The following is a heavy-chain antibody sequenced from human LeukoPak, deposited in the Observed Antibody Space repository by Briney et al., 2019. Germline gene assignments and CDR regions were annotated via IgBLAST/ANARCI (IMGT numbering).Heavy chain of an antibody. J-gene: IGHJ4*02. CDR3: AKVPYSSGWESPAADY. CDR2: IKQDGSET. Sequence: GGSLRLSCAVSGFTFSNYWMSWVRQAPGKGLEWVANIKQDGSETHYVDSLKGRFTISRDNAKNSLYLQINSLSAEDTAVYYCAKVPYSSGWESPAADYWGQGTLVTVSS. V-gene: IGHV3-7*01. CDR1: GFTFSNYW. D-gene: IGHD6-19*01.